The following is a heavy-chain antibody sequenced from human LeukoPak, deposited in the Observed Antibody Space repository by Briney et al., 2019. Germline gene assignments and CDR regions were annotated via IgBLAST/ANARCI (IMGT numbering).Heavy chain of an antibody. Sequence: SETLSLTCTVSGYSISSDYNWGWIRQPPGRGLEWIGSIYHSGNTYYNPSHKSRVTISVDTSKNQFSLKLSSVTAADTAVYYCARNSISLWRAFDYWGQGTLVTVSS. J-gene: IGHJ4*02. CDR3: ARNSISLWRAFDY. CDR1: GYSISSDYN. V-gene: IGHV4-38-2*02. CDR2: IYHSGNT. D-gene: IGHD5-24*01.